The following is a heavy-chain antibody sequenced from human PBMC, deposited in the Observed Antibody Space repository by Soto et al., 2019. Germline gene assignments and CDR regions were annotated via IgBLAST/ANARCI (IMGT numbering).Heavy chain of an antibody. V-gene: IGHV1-18*01. Sequence: ASVKVSCKASGYTFTSYGFSWVRQAPGQGLEWMGWISASNGNTNYAQKLQGRVTMTTDTSTGTAYMELRSLRSDDTATYYCARAPKVSGSSQTRPDFWGQGTLVTVSS. CDR3: ARAPKVSGSSQTRPDF. D-gene: IGHD6-6*01. CDR1: GYTFTSYG. J-gene: IGHJ4*02. CDR2: ISASNGNT.